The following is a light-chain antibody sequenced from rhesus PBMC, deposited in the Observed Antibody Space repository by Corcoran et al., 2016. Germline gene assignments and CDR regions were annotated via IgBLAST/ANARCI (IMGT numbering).Light chain of an antibody. CDR3: CSYAGSYTYV. V-gene: IGLV2-32*01. Sequence: QAALTQPRSVSGSPGQSVTISCTGTSSDIGGYNYVSWYQQHPGTAPKLMIYEVSKRPSGVSDRFSGSKSGNTASLTSSGLQAEDEADYYCCSYAGSYTYVFGSGTKLTVL. CDR1: SSDIGGYNY. CDR2: EVS. J-gene: IGLJ6*01.